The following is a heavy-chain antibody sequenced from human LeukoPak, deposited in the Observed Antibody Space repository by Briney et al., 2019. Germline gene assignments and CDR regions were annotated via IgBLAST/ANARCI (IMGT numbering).Heavy chain of an antibody. J-gene: IGHJ6*03. V-gene: IGHV4-38-2*02. D-gene: IGHD5-18*01. CDR3: ARAPERWYSYGSYTYYYMDV. CDR2: IYYSGST. Sequence: PSETLSLTCTVSGYSISSGYYWGWIRQPPGKGLEWIGSIYYSGSTKYNPSLESRVTISVDTSKNQISLKLSSVTAADTTIYYCARAPERWYSYGSYTYYYMDVWGKGTPVTVSS. CDR1: GYSISSGYY.